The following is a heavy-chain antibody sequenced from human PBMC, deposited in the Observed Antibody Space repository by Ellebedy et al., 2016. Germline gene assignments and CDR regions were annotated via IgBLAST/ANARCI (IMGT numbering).Heavy chain of an antibody. V-gene: IGHV3-23*01. Sequence: GGSLRLSCAASGFSFSNSDMSWVRQAPGKGLEWVSVFIGNGDITYYADSVRGRFTVSREISKNTLYLQLNSRRVEDTAVYYCVKDDWRRAGVSGLGGMDVWGQGTTVTVSS. CDR3: VKDDWRRAGVSGLGGMDV. D-gene: IGHD2-21*01. CDR1: GFSFSNSD. J-gene: IGHJ6*02. CDR2: FIGNGDIT.